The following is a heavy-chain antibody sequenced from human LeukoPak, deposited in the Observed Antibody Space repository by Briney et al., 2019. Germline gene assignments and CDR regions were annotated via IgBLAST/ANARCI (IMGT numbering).Heavy chain of an antibody. CDR3: AKPVLGYYYDSSGYFDY. CDR2: ISYDGSNK. V-gene: IGHV3-30*18. CDR1: GFTFSSYG. Sequence: GRSLRLSCAASGFTFSSYGMHWVRQAPGKGLEWAAVISYDGSNKYYADSVKGRFTISRDNSKNTLYLQMNSLRAEDTAVYYCAKPVLGYYYDSSGYFDYWGQGTLVTVSS. D-gene: IGHD3-22*01. J-gene: IGHJ4*02.